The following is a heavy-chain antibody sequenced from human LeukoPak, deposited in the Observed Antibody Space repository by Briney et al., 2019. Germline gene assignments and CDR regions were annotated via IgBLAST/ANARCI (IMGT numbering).Heavy chain of an antibody. V-gene: IGHV3-9*01. J-gene: IGHJ4*02. D-gene: IGHD1-14*01. CDR1: GFTFDDYA. CDR3: ARGLLVVGSKKGNPGNY. Sequence: GGSLRLSCAASGFTFDDYAMHWVRQAPGKGLEWVSGISWNSGSIGYADSVKGRFTISRDNAKNTLYLQMNSLRAEDTAVYFCARGLLVVGSKKGNPGNYWGPGTLVAVSS. CDR2: ISWNSGSI.